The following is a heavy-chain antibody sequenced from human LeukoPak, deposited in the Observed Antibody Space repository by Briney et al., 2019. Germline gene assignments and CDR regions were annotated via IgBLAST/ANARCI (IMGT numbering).Heavy chain of an antibody. CDR2: INVKGRT. V-gene: IGHV4-34*01. J-gene: IGHJ4*02. Sequence: NSSHCLSPTCAVYGRSFSASYGRCIRHPPGEGLEWMEEINVKGRTTYNPSLKGPVTISVDTSKNQFSLELSSVTAADTAVYYCARGPCSGGSCEGVELGYFDYWGQGTLVTGSS. D-gene: IGHD2-15*01. CDR1: GRSFSASY. CDR3: ARGPCSGGSCEGVELGYFDY.